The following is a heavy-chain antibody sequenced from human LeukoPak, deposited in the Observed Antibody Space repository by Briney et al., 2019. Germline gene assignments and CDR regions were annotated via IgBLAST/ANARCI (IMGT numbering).Heavy chain of an antibody. CDR1: GSSISSSSYY. CDR3: ARVSITMTVVVPFGAFDI. D-gene: IGHD3-22*01. J-gene: IGHJ3*02. CDR2: IYYSGST. V-gene: IGHV4-39*07. Sequence: SETLSLTCTVSGSSISSSSYYWGWIRQPPGKGLEWIGSIYYSGSTYYNPSLKSRVTISVDTSKNQFSLKLSSVTAADTAVYDCARVSITMTVVVPFGAFDIWGQGTMVTVSS.